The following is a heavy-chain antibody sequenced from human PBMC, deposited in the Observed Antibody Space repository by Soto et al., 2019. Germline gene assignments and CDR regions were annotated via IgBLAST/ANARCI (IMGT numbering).Heavy chain of an antibody. CDR2: INHSGST. D-gene: IGHD3-16*01. J-gene: IGHJ4*02. V-gene: IGHV4-34*01. CDR3: ARGARGSSPLDY. Sequence: QVQLQQWGAGLLKPSETLSLTCAVYGGSFSGYYWSWIRQPPGKGLEWIGEINHSGSTNYNPSLKSRVTISVDTSKHQFSLKLSSVTAADTAVYYCARGARGSSPLDYWGQGTLVTVSS. CDR1: GGSFSGYY.